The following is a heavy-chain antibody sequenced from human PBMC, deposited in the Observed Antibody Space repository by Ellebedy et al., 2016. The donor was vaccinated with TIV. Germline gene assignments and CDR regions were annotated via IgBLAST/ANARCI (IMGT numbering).Heavy chain of an antibody. D-gene: IGHD4-11*01. Sequence: GESLKISCAASGFTFSSYAMSWVRQAPGKGLEWVSAISGSGGSTYYADSVKGRFTISRDNSKNTPYLQMNSLRAEDTAVYSCAHIEGDYSNFCWGQGTLVTVSS. J-gene: IGHJ4*02. CDR1: GFTFSSYA. CDR3: AHIEGDYSNFC. CDR2: ISGSGGST. V-gene: IGHV3-23*01.